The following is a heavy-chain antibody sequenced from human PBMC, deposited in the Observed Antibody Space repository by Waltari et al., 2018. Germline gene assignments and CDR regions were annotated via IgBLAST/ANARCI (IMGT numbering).Heavy chain of an antibody. CDR3: AKSSGSYYEVFDY. Sequence: EVRLVESGGGLVQTGGSLRLSCAAPGFAFGNYGMSWVRQAPGKGLECVSSISGRGGTTYYADSVKGRFTMSKDNSKNTLFLQMNSLRVDDTADYYCAKSSGSYYEVFDYWGRGTLVTVSS. CDR1: GFAFGNYG. CDR2: ISGRGGTT. D-gene: IGHD1-26*01. V-gene: IGHV3-23*04. J-gene: IGHJ4*02.